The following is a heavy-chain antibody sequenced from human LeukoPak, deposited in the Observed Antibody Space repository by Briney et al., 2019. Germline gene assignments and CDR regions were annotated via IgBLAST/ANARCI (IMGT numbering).Heavy chain of an antibody. D-gene: IGHD2-8*01. CDR3: AKDLSPGVY. CDR1: GFTFSSYS. J-gene: IGHJ4*02. V-gene: IGHV3-23*01. CDR2: ISGSDGST. Sequence: PGGSLRLSCAASGFTFSSYSMSWVRQARGKGLEWVSAISGSDGSTYYADSVKGRFTISRDNSKNTLYLQMSSLRAEDTAVYYCAKDLSPGVYWGQGTLVTVSS.